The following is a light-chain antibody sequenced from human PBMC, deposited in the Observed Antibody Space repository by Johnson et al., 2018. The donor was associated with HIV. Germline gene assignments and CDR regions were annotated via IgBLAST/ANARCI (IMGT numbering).Light chain of an antibody. Sequence: SVLTQPPSVSAAPGQKVTISCSGSSSNIGNNYVSWYQQLPGTAPKLLIYENNKRPSGIPDRFSGSKSGTSATLGITGLPTGDEADYYCGTWDSSLSAGRYVFGTGTKVTVL. CDR2: ENN. CDR3: GTWDSSLSAGRYV. CDR1: SSNIGNNY. J-gene: IGLJ1*01. V-gene: IGLV1-51*02.